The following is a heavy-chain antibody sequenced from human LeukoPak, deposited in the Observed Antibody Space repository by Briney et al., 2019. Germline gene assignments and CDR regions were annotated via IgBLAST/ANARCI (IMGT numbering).Heavy chain of an antibody. CDR2: LYSSGST. V-gene: IGHV4-39*01. D-gene: IGHD4-17*01. CDR3: ARHQSGDYFGY. J-gene: IGHJ4*02. Sequence: SETLSLTCTVSGGSISSSTIYYWGWIRQPPGKGLEWIGSLYSSGSTYYNPSLKSRVTISVDTSKNQFSLKLTSVTAADTAVYYCARHQSGDYFGYWGQGTLVTVSS. CDR1: GGSISSSTIYY.